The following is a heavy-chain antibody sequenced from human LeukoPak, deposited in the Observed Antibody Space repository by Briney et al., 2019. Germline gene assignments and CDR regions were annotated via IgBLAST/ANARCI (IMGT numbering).Heavy chain of an antibody. CDR1: GYTFTSYG. CDR2: ISAYNGNT. Sequence: ASVKVSCKASGYTFTSYGIRLVRQAPGQGLEWMGWISAYNGNTNYAQKLQGRVTMTTDTSTSTAYMELRSLRSDDTAVYYCARDLLGVTPGYWGQGTLVTVSS. J-gene: IGHJ4*02. CDR3: ARDLLGVTPGY. D-gene: IGHD2-21*02. V-gene: IGHV1-18*01.